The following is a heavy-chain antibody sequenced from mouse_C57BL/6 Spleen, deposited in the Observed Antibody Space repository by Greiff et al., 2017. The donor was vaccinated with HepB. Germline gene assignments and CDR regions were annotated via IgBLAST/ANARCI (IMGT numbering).Heavy chain of an antibody. Sequence: DVQLQESGGGLVKPGGSLKLSCAASGFTFSSYAMSWVRQTPEKRLEWVATISDGGSYTYYPDNVKGRFTISRDNAKNNLYLQMSHLKSEDTAMYYCARADGFFDYWGQGTTLTVSS. V-gene: IGHV5-4*01. D-gene: IGHD2-3*01. CDR2: ISDGGSYT. CDR3: ARADGFFDY. CDR1: GFTFSSYA. J-gene: IGHJ2*01.